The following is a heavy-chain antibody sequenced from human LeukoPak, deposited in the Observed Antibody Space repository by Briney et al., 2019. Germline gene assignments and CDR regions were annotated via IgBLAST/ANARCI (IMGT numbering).Heavy chain of an antibody. CDR3: ARGDRNGFDY. D-gene: IGHD3-10*01. CDR1: GYRFTTYW. Sequence: GESLKISCNGSGYRFTTYWIGWVRQMPGKGPEWMGIIYPGDSDTRYSPSFQGQVTTSADKSISTAYLQWSSLKASHTAMYYCARGDRNGFDYWGQGTLVTVSS. V-gene: IGHV5-51*01. CDR2: IYPGDSDT. J-gene: IGHJ4*02.